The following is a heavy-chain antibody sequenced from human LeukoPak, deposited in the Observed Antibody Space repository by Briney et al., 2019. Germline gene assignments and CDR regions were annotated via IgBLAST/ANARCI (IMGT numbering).Heavy chain of an antibody. D-gene: IGHD1-1*01. CDR1: GGTFSSYA. CDR2: IIPIFGTA. Sequence: GASVKVSCKASGGTFSSYAISWVRQAPGQGLEWMGGIIPIFGTANYAQKFQGRVTITADESTSTAYMELSSLRSEDTAVYYCAREELERPATFDYWGQGTLVTVSS. J-gene: IGHJ4*02. V-gene: IGHV1-69*01. CDR3: AREELERPATFDY.